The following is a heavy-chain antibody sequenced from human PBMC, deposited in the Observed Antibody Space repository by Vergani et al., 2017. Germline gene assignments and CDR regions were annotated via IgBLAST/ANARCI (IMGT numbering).Heavy chain of an antibody. D-gene: IGHD4-23*01. CDR2: IIPMLGIA. J-gene: IGHJ4*02. Sequence: QVRLVQSGAEVKKPGSSVKVSCKASGGTFSSYTISWVRQAPGQGLEWMGRIIPMLGIANYAQNFQGRVTIIADKSTTTAYMDLSSLRSEDTAVYYCGRDRTGGNSFNWIDFWGQGTLVTVSS. CDR3: GRDRTGGNSFNWIDF. CDR1: GGTFSSYT. V-gene: IGHV1-69*08.